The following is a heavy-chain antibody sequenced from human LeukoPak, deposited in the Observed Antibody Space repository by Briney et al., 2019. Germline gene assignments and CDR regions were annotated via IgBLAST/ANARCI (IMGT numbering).Heavy chain of an antibody. CDR1: GGSISNGDYY. J-gene: IGHJ5*02. CDR2: IYYSGPT. V-gene: IGHV4-30-4*08. Sequence: QMQLQESGPGLVKPSQTLSLTCTVSGGSISNGDYYWIWIRHPPGKGLEWIGYIYYSGPTYYTPSLKSRLTISVDTSKNQFSLKLSSVTAADTAAYYCARVVRWFDPWGQGTLVTVSS. CDR3: ARVVRWFDP.